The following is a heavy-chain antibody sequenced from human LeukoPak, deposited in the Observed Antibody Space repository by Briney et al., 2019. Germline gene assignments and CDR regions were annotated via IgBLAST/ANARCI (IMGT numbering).Heavy chain of an antibody. V-gene: IGHV3-30*02. CDR2: IRYDGSNK. Sequence: GGSLRLSCAASGFTFSDYYMSWIRQAPGKGLEWVAFIRYDGSNKYYADSVKGRFTISRDNSKNSLYLQMNSLRTEDTALYYCAKSPHRGRYFDYWGQGTLVTVSS. CDR1: GFTFSDYY. J-gene: IGHJ4*02. CDR3: AKSPHRGRYFDY. D-gene: IGHD3/OR15-3a*01.